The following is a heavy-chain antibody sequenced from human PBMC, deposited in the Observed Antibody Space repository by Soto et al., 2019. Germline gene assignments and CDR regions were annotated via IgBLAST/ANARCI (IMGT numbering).Heavy chain of an antibody. CDR2: ISAGGST. V-gene: IGHV3-23*01. CDR1: GFTFSDYA. CDR3: ANVPIWCSSTSCYTEGFEY. Sequence: GGSLRLSCTASGFTFSDYAMSWVRQPPGKGLEWVSVISAGGSTYYADSVKGRFTVSRANSKNTLYLQMNSLRAEDTAVYYCANVPIWCSSTSCYTEGFEYWGQGTLVTVSS. J-gene: IGHJ4*02. D-gene: IGHD2-2*02.